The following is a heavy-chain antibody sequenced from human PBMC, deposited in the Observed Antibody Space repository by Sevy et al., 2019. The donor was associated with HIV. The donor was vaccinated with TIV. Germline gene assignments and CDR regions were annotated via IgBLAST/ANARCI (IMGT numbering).Heavy chain of an antibody. CDR2: INPDSGGP. Sequence: ASVKVSCKASGYTFTGYYMHWMRQAPGQGLEWMGWINPDSGGPTYALKFQGRVTLTRDTSISTAYMDLSRLKSDDTAVYYCVRDDRDGYIEYWGQGTLVTVSS. V-gene: IGHV1-2*02. CDR1: GYTFTGYY. J-gene: IGHJ4*02. CDR3: VRDDRDGYIEY.